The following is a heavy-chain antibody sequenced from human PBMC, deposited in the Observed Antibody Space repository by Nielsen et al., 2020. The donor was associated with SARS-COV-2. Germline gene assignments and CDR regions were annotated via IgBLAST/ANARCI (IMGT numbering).Heavy chain of an antibody. CDR1: GFTFSSYA. D-gene: IGHD1-26*01. Sequence: GESLKISCAASGFTFSSYAMSWVRQAPGKGLEWVSAISGSGGSTYYADSVKGRFTISRDNSKNTLYLQMNSLRAEDTAVYYCAKDREHPHYYYGMDVWGQGTTVTVSS. J-gene: IGHJ6*02. CDR2: ISGSGGST. CDR3: AKDREHPHYYYGMDV. V-gene: IGHV3-23*01.